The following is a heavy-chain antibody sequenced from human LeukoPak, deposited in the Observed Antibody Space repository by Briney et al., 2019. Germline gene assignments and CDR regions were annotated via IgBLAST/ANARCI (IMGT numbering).Heavy chain of an antibody. V-gene: IGHV4-38-2*02. D-gene: IGHD1-26*01. CDR2: IYHSGST. J-gene: IGHJ4*02. Sequence: PSETLSLTCTVSGYSISSGYYWGWIRQPPGKGLEWIGSIYHSGSTYYNPSLKSRVTISVDTSKNQFSLKLSSVTAADTAVYYCARAVGASSFDYWGQGTLVTVFS. CDR3: ARAVGASSFDY. CDR1: GYSISSGYY.